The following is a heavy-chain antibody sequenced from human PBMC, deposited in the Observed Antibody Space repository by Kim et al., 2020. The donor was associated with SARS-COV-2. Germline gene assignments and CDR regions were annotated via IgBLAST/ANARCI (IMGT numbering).Heavy chain of an antibody. J-gene: IGHJ6*02. Sequence: FTISRDNSKNTLYLQMNSLRAEDTAVYYCARDLITMVRGVITHYYYGMDVWGQGTTVTVSS. V-gene: IGHV3-30*07. D-gene: IGHD3-10*01. CDR3: ARDLITMVRGVITHYYYGMDV.